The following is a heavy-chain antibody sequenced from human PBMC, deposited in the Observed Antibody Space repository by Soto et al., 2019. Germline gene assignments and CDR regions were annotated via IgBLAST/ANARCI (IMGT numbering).Heavy chain of an antibody. CDR2: IIPIFGTA. D-gene: IGHD5-18*01. Sequence: SVKVSCKASGGTFSSYAISWVRQAPGQGLEWMGGIIPIFGTANYAQKFQGRVTITADESTSTAYMELSSLRSEDTAVYYCARGYTAMVTRSYYYGMDVWGQGTTVTVSS. CDR3: ARGYTAMVTRSYYYGMDV. CDR1: GGTFSSYA. J-gene: IGHJ6*02. V-gene: IGHV1-69*13.